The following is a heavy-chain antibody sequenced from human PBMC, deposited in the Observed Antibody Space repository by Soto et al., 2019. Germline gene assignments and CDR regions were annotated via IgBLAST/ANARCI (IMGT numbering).Heavy chain of an antibody. Sequence: SGPTLVNPTQTLTLTCTFSGFSLKSSGVGVAWIRQPPGKALEWLALVYWSDEKRYSPSLKNRLTITKDTSKNEVVLTMTNMDPLDTATYYCAHKEYYFDTGTYYNVRWFDTWGQGILVTV. V-gene: IGHV2-5*01. CDR3: AHKEYYFDTGTYYNVRWFDT. D-gene: IGHD3-10*01. J-gene: IGHJ5*02. CDR2: VYWSDEK. CDR1: GFSLKSSGVG.